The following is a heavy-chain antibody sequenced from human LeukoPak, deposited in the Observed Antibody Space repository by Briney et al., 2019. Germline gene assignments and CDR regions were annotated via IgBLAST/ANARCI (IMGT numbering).Heavy chain of an antibody. CDR1: GFTFSSYW. D-gene: IGHD1-26*01. CDR2: ISGGGNT. CDR3: AKDGWEIRLATGN. J-gene: IGHJ4*02. V-gene: IGHV3-23*01. Sequence: GGSLRLSCTASGFTFSSYWMSWVRQAPGQGLEWVSGISGGGNTFYSESVRGRFTISRDNSKNTLYLDMTGVRAEDTAVYFCAKDGWEIRLATGNWGQGTLVTVSS.